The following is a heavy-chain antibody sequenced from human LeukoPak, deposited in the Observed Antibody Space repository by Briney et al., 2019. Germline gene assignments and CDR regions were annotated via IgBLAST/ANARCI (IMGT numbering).Heavy chain of an antibody. D-gene: IGHD4-17*01. Sequence: PGGSLRLSCAASGFTFSSYGIHWVRQAPGKGLEWVAFIGNDENNKKFGDPVKGRFTISRDNSKSTVYLQMNSLRAEDTAIYYCARLNFGDDYWGQGTLVAVSS. CDR3: ARLNFGDDY. CDR2: IGNDENNK. V-gene: IGHV3-33*01. J-gene: IGHJ4*02. CDR1: GFTFSSYG.